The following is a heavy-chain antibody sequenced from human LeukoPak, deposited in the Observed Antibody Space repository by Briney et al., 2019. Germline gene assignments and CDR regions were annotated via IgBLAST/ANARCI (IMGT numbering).Heavy chain of an antibody. CDR2: IIPIFGTA. V-gene: IGHV1-69*05. CDR3: AREGTITMVRGVIISFDYYMDV. Sequence: ASVKVSCKASGGTFSSYAISWVRQAPGQGLEWMGGIIPIFGTANYAQKFQGRVTMTRNTSISTAYMELSSLRSEDTAVYYCAREGTITMVRGVIISFDYYMDVWGKGTTVTISS. J-gene: IGHJ6*03. D-gene: IGHD3-10*01. CDR1: GGTFSSYA.